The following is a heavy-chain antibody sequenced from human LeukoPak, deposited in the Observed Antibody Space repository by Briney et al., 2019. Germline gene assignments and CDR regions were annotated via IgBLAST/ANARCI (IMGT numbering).Heavy chain of an antibody. CDR3: ATRKRPGSGGKR. CDR1: GGSFSGYY. J-gene: IGHJ4*02. V-gene: IGHV4-34*01. Sequence: SETLSLTCAVYGGSFSGYYWTWIRQPPGKGLEWIGEINHSGSTNYNPSLKSRVTISVDTSKNQFSLKLSSVTAADTAVYYCATRKRPGSGGKRWGQGTLVTVSS. D-gene: IGHD6-19*01. CDR2: INHSGST.